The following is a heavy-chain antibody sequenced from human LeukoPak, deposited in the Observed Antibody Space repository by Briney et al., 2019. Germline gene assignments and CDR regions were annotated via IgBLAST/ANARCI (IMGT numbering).Heavy chain of an antibody. CDR3: ARPSSGYYSWYYMDV. V-gene: IGHV3-21*01. CDR1: GFTFSSYS. D-gene: IGHD3-9*01. J-gene: IGHJ6*03. CDR2: ISSSSSYI. Sequence: PGESLRLSCAASGFTFSSYSMNWVRQAPGKGLEWVSSISSSSSYIYYADSVKGRFTISRDNAKNSLYLQMNSLRAEDTAVYYCARPSSGYYSWYYMDVWGKGTTVTVSS.